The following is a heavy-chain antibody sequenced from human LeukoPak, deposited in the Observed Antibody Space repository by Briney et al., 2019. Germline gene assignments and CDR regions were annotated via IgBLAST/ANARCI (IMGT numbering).Heavy chain of an antibody. J-gene: IGHJ4*02. CDR1: GFTFNSYA. Sequence: GGSPRLSCAASGFTFNSYAMTWVRQAPGKGLEWVSAISGGGVSTYYADSVKGRFTISRDNSKNMLYLQMNSLRVEDTAVYYCAREEAGSSGWSFDYWGQGTLVTVSS. D-gene: IGHD6-19*01. V-gene: IGHV3-23*01. CDR2: ISGGGVST. CDR3: AREEAGSSGWSFDY.